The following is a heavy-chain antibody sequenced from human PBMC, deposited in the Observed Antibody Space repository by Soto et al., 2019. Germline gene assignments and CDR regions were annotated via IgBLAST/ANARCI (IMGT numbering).Heavy chain of an antibody. CDR1: GDTLSRYT. CDR3: ASHVVVVPAAMGYWFDP. V-gene: IGHV1-69*02. J-gene: IGHJ5*02. Sequence: SVKGSCKASGDTLSRYTSSWVRQDTGQGLEWMGRIIPILGIANYAQKFQGRVTITADKSTSTAYMELSSLRSEDTAVYYCASHVVVVPAAMGYWFDPWGQGTLVTVSS. CDR2: IIPILGIA. D-gene: IGHD2-2*01.